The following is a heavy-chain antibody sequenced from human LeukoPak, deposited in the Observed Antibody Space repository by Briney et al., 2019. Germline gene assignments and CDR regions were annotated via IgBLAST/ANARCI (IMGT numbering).Heavy chain of an antibody. D-gene: IGHD2-2*01. CDR1: GGSFSGYY. Sequence: SETLSLTCAVYGGSFSGYYWSWIRQPPGKGLEWIGEIKHSGSTNYNPSLKSRVTISVDTSKNQFSLKLSSVTAADTAVYYCGVSSSSSKGSFDYWGQGTLVTVSS. CDR3: GVSSSSSKGSFDY. J-gene: IGHJ4*02. CDR2: IKHSGST. V-gene: IGHV4-34*01.